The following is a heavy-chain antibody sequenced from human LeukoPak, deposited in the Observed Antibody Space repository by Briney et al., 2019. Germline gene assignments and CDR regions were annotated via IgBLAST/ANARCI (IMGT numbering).Heavy chain of an antibody. Sequence: PGGSLRLSCAASGFTFSYYWMTWVRQVPGKGLEWVANVGRDGSEKNYVDSVEGRFTISRDNAKKSLDLEMNSLRVEDTALYYCAKVGTWELQRVFENWGPGTLVTVSS. CDR3: AKVGTWELQRVFEN. J-gene: IGHJ1*01. V-gene: IGHV3-7*01. CDR1: GFTFSYYW. D-gene: IGHD1-26*01. CDR2: VGRDGSEK.